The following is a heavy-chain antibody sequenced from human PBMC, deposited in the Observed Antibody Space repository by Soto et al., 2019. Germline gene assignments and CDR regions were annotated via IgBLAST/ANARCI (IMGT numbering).Heavy chain of an antibody. CDR3: ARSSGIAAAGTVY. CDR2: IIPILGIA. J-gene: IGHJ4*02. CDR1: GGTFSSYT. V-gene: IGHV1-69*02. Sequence: ASVTVSCTASGGTFSSYTISWVRQAPGQGLEWMGRIIPILGIANYAQKFQGRVTITADKSTSTAYMELSSLRSEDTAVYYCARSSGIAAAGTVYWGQGTLVTVSS. D-gene: IGHD6-13*01.